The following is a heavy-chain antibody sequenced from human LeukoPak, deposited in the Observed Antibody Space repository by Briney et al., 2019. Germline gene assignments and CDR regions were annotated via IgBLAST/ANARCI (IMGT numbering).Heavy chain of an antibody. D-gene: IGHD3-22*01. V-gene: IGHV3-21*01. CDR1: GFTFSSYS. Sequence: GGSLRLSCAASGFTFSSYSMNWVRQAPGKGLEWVSSISSSSSYIYYADSVKGRFTISRDNAKNSLYLQMNSLRAEDTAVYYCARDYYDSSARGSWFDPWGQGTLVTVSS. CDR2: ISSSSSYI. CDR3: ARDYYDSSARGSWFDP. J-gene: IGHJ5*02.